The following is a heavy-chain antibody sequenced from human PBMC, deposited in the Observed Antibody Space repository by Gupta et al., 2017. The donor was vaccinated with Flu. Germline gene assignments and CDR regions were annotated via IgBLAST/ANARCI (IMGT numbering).Heavy chain of an antibody. CDR2: VTSSGRDV. V-gene: IGHV3-11*01. CDR3: ARDRRDLDKGYYYYYMDV. J-gene: IGHJ6*03. CDR1: GFTFTDHF. Sequence: QVQLVQSGGGLINPGGSLGLSCVASGFTFTDHFMTWIRPAPGKGPEWFAYVTSSGRDVYYADSVKGRFTVTRDNARNSVFLHMHNLRPQDTAIYYCARDRRDLDKGYYYYYMDVWGKGATVTVSS. D-gene: IGHD3-9*01.